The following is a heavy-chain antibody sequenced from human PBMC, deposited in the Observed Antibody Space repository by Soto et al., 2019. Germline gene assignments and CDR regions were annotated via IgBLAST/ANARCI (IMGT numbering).Heavy chain of an antibody. J-gene: IGHJ6*02. CDR1: GYTFTGYY. Sequence: QVQLVQSGAEVKKPGASVKVSCKASGYTFTGYYMHWVRQAPGQGLEWMGSINPNSGGTNYAQKFQGWVTMTRDTSISTAYMELSRLRSDDTAVYYCARGPYGSGSYSGYYYYYGMDVWGQGTTVTVSS. D-gene: IGHD3-10*01. V-gene: IGHV1-2*04. CDR3: ARGPYGSGSYSGYYYYYGMDV. CDR2: INPNSGGT.